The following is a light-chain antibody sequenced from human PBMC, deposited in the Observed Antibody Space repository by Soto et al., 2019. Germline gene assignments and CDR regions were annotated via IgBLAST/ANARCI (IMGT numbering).Light chain of an antibody. CDR2: GAS. V-gene: IGKV3-20*01. CDR3: QQYNSYSWT. J-gene: IGKJ1*01. Sequence: EIVLTQSPGTLSLSPGERATLSCRASQSISSSYLAWYQHKPGQSPRLLIYGASTRATTTPGRFSGSGSGTEFTLTISSLQPDDFATYYCQQYNSYSWTFGQGTKVDIK. CDR1: QSISSSY.